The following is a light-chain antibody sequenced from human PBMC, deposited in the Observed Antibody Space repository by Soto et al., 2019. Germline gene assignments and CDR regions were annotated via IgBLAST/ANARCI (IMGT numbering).Light chain of an antibody. J-gene: IGLJ2*01. CDR3: ATWDNSLSAVV. V-gene: IGLV1-51*01. Sequence: QSVLTQPPSASAAPGQKVTISCSGSSSNIGNNYVSWYQQLPGTAPKLLIYKNNKRPSGIPDRFSGSKSGTSATLAISGLRSGDEADYYCATWDNSLSAVVFGGGTKLTVL. CDR1: SSNIGNNY. CDR2: KNN.